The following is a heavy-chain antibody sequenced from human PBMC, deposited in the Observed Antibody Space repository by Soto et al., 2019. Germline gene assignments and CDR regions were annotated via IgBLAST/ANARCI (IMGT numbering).Heavy chain of an antibody. D-gene: IGHD2-15*01. V-gene: IGHV3-33*06. CDR3: AKDIDARWARDAFDI. CDR2: IWYDGSNK. J-gene: IGHJ3*02. CDR1: GFTFSSYG. Sequence: PGGSLRLSCAASGFTFSSYGMHWVRQAPGKGLEWVALIWYDGSNKYYGDSVKGRFTISRDNSKNTLYLQMNSLRAEDTAVYYCAKDIDARWARDAFDIWGQGTMVTVSS.